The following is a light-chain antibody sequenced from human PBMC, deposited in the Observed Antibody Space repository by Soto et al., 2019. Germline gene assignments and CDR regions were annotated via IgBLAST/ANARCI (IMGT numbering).Light chain of an antibody. Sequence: DIQMTQSPSSLSAPVGDRVSIPCRASQATDKWLAWFQQKPGKAPKLLISAASTLQNGVSSRFSGARSGTHFTLTIQGLQADDIGTYYCQQASSFVYTFGQGTQREIK. J-gene: IGKJ2*01. CDR3: QQASSFVYT. CDR1: QATDKW. V-gene: IGKV1-12*01. CDR2: AAS.